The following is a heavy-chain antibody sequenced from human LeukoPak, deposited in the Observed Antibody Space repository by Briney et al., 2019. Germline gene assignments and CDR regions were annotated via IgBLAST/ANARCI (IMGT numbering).Heavy chain of an antibody. V-gene: IGHV4-4*07. CDR2: IYTSGST. CDR1: GGSISSYY. CDR3: ARDRDCSSTSCSSYWYFDL. Sequence: PSETLSLTCTVSGGSISSYYWSWIRQPAGKGLEWIGRIYTSGSTNYDPSLKSRVTMSVDTSKNQFSLKLSSVTAADTAVYYCARDRDCSSTSCSSYWYFDLWGRGTLVTVSS. D-gene: IGHD2-2*01. J-gene: IGHJ2*01.